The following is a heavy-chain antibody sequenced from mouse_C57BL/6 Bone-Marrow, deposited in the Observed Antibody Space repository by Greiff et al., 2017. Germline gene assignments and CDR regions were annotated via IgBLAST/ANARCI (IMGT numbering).Heavy chain of an antibody. Sequence: VQLQQSGAELARPGASVKLSCKASGYTFTSYGISWVKQRTGQGLEWIGEIYPRCGNTYYNEKFKGKATLTADKSSSTAYMELRSLTSEDSAVYFCARWRYYGSSYYFDYWGQGTTLTVSS. CDR1: GYTFTSYG. V-gene: IGHV1-81*01. CDR2: IYPRCGNT. D-gene: IGHD1-1*01. CDR3: ARWRYYGSSYYFDY. J-gene: IGHJ2*01.